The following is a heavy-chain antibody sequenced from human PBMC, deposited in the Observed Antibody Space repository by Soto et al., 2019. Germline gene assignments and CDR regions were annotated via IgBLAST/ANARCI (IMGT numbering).Heavy chain of an antibody. CDR1: GFTFSSYA. CDR2: ISGSGGST. Sequence: EVQLLESGGGLVQPGGSLRLSCAASGFTFSSYAMSWVRQAPGKGLEWVSAISGSGGSTYYADSVKGRFTISRDNSKNTLYLQMNSLRAEDTAVYYCAKQHALNHIVVVGQYYFDYWGQGTLVTVSS. D-gene: IGHD2-15*01. J-gene: IGHJ4*02. V-gene: IGHV3-23*01. CDR3: AKQHALNHIVVVGQYYFDY.